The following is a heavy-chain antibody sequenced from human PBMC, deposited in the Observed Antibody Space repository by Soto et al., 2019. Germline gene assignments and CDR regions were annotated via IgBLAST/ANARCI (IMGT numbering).Heavy chain of an antibody. CDR3: ASSRQTVTSRFDF. CDR2: MYYSGST. CDR1: GASISSDGYY. D-gene: IGHD4-17*01. Sequence: QVQLQESGPGLVRPSQTLSLTCTVSGASISSDGYYWGWIRQHPGKGLEYIAYMYYSGSTYYNPSLKSRVTVSVDASKNQFSLTLSSGTAAGTAVYYCASSRQTVTSRFDFWGQGALVTVSS. V-gene: IGHV4-31*03. J-gene: IGHJ4*02.